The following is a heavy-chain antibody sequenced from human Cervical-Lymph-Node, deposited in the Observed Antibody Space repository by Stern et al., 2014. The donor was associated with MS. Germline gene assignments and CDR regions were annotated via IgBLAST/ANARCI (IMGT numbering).Heavy chain of an antibody. CDR1: GFTLSTYW. Sequence: EVQLVESGGGLVQPGGSLRLSCAVSGFTLSTYWMHWVRHPPGTGLGWVSRMNEDGSTINYAGSVRGRFTISRDIAKNMLYLQMNDLRGEDTALYYCVKDFGGEDDHWGQGTLVTVSS. V-gene: IGHV3-74*01. D-gene: IGHD2-21*01. J-gene: IGHJ4*02. CDR3: VKDFGGEDDH. CDR2: MNEDGSTI.